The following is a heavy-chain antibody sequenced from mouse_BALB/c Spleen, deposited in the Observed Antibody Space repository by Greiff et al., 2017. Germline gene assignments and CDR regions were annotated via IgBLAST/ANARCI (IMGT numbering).Heavy chain of an antibody. CDR1: GFTFSSFG. Sequence: EVKLVESGGGLVQPGGSRKLSCAASGFTFSSFGMHWVRQAPEKGLEWVAYISSGSSTIYYADTVKGRFTISRDNPKNTLFLQMTSLRSEDTAMYYCARAYYYGSRSWFAYWGQGTLVTVSA. CDR3: ARAYYYGSRSWFAY. D-gene: IGHD1-1*01. V-gene: IGHV5-17*02. CDR2: ISSGSSTI. J-gene: IGHJ3*01.